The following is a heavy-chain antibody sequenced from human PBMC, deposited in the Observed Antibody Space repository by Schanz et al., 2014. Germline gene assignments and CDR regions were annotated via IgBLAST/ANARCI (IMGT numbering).Heavy chain of an antibody. CDR2: MNPNSGNP. J-gene: IGHJ4*02. V-gene: IGHV1-8*01. CDR3: ARGRTFDY. Sequence: QVQLIQSGAEVKKPGASVKVSCTASGYTFTSYDINWVRQAPGQGLEWLGWMNPNSGNPGFAQKFRGRVTMTRNTSMSTAYIELHILTSEDTAVYYCARGRTFDYWGQGTLVIVSS. CDR1: GYTFTSYD.